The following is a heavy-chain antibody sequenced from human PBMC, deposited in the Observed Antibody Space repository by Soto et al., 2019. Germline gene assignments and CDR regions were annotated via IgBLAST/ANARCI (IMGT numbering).Heavy chain of an antibody. CDR2: IKQDGSEK. V-gene: IGHV3-7*01. Sequence: EVQLVESGGGLVQPGGSLRLSCAASGFTFSSYWMSWVRQAPGKGLEWVANIKQDGSEKYYVDSVKGRFTISRDNAKNSLYLKMNSLRAEDTAVYYCARGWGSGWSYYFDYWGQGTLVTVSS. CDR1: GFTFSSYW. CDR3: ARGWGSGWSYYFDY. J-gene: IGHJ4*02. D-gene: IGHD6-19*01.